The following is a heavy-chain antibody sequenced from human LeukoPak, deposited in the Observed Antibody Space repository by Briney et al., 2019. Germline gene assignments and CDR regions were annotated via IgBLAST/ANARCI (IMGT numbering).Heavy chain of an antibody. D-gene: IGHD2-2*01. CDR3: AREVGSFDYDY. CDR1: GGSFSGYY. Sequence: SETLSLTCAVYGGSFSGYYWSWIRQPPGKGLEWIGEINHSGSTNYNPSLKSRVTISVDTSKNQFSLKLSSVTAADTAVYYCAREVGSFDYDYWGQGTLVTVSS. CDR2: INHSGST. J-gene: IGHJ4*02. V-gene: IGHV4-34*01.